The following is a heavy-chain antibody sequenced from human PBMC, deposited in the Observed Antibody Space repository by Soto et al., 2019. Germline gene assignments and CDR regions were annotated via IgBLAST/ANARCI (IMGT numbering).Heavy chain of an antibody. CDR2: INHSGST. CDR1: GGSFSGYY. Sequence: SETLSLTCAVYGGSFSGYYWSWIRQPPGKGLEWIGEINHSGSTNYNPSLKSRVTISVDTSKNQFSLKLSSVTAADTAVYYCARAPPIEYSSFTVDYWGQGTLVTVSS. V-gene: IGHV4-34*01. J-gene: IGHJ4*02. CDR3: ARAPPIEYSSFTVDY. D-gene: IGHD6-6*01.